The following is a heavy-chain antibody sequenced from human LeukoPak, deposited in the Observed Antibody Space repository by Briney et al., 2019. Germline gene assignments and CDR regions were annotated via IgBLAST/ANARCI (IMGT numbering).Heavy chain of an antibody. CDR1: GGTFISYA. V-gene: IGHV1-69*13. D-gene: IGHD3-3*01. Sequence: SVKVSCKASGGTFISYAISWVRQAPGQGLEWMGGIIPIFGTANYAQKFQGRVTITADESTSTAYMELSSLRSEDTAVYYCASCSDFWSGYGDPDYYFDYWGQGTLVTVSS. CDR3: ASCSDFWSGYGDPDYYFDY. J-gene: IGHJ4*02. CDR2: IIPIFGTA.